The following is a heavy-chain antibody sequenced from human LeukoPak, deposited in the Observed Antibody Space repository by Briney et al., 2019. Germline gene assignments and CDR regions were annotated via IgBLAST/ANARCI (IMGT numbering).Heavy chain of an antibody. CDR1: GDSIRSDH. J-gene: IGHJ5*02. CDR2: IHYSGNT. V-gene: IGHV4-59*01. Sequence: NPSETLSLTCTVSGDSIRSDHWSWIRQPPGKGLEWIGYIHYSGNTKYNPSLKSRVTVSLDTSKKQFSLRLSSVTAADTAVYYCARDRATVTNDYWFDPWGQGTLVTVSS. D-gene: IGHD4-11*01. CDR3: ARDRATVTNDYWFDP.